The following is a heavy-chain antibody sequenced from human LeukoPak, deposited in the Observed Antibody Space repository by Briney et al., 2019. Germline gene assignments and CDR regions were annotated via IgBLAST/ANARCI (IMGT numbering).Heavy chain of an antibody. CDR1: GGTFSSYA. CDR3: ASAVAAARPYYYYYMDV. V-gene: IGHV1-69*05. J-gene: IGHJ6*03. D-gene: IGHD6-13*01. CDR2: IIPIFGTA. Sequence: SVKVSCKASGGTFSSYAISWVRQAPGQGLEWMGGIIPIFGTANYAQKCQGRVTITTDESTSTAYMELSSLRSEDTAVYYCASAVAAARPYYYYYMDVWGKGTTVTVSS.